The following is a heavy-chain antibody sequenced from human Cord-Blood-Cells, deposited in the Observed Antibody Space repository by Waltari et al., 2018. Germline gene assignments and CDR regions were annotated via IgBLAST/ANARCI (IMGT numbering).Heavy chain of an antibody. CDR3: ATLPPAGDLDY. Sequence: EVQLLESGGGLVQPGGSLRLSCAASGFTFSSYAMSWVRQAPGKGLELVSAIRGSGGSTYYADAVEGRFTISRDNSKNTLYLQMNSLRAEDTAVYYCATLPPAGDLDYWGQGTLVTVSS. V-gene: IGHV3-23*01. J-gene: IGHJ4*02. D-gene: IGHD7-27*01. CDR2: IRGSGGST. CDR1: GFTFSSYA.